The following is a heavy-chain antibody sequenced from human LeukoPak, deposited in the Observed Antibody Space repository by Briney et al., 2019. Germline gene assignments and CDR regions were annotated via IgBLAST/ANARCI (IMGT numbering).Heavy chain of an antibody. CDR2: ITRSNYI. D-gene: IGHD1-26*01. CDR1: GFTFSSYS. J-gene: IGHJ6*03. V-gene: IGHV3-21*01. Sequence: GRSLRLSCAASGFTFSSYSMNWVRQAPGKGLEWVSSITRSNYIYYADSVKGRFTISRDNAKNSLYLQMNSLRAEDTAVYYCARDPYSGSYGNYYYYFMDVWGKGTTVTISS. CDR3: ARDPYSGSYGNYYYYFMDV.